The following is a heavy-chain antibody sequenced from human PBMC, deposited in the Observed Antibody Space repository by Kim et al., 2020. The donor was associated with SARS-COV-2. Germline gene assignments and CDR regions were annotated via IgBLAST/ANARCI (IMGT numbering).Heavy chain of an antibody. Sequence: SETLSLTCAVYGGSFSGYYWSWIRQPPGKGLEWIGEINHSGSTNYNPSLKSRVTISVDTSKNQFSLKLSSVTAADTAVYYCATESVPVDTAMVINAFDIWGQGTMVTVSS. CDR2: INHSGST. V-gene: IGHV4-34*01. CDR1: GGSFSGYY. J-gene: IGHJ3*02. CDR3: ATESVPVDTAMVINAFDI. D-gene: IGHD5-18*01.